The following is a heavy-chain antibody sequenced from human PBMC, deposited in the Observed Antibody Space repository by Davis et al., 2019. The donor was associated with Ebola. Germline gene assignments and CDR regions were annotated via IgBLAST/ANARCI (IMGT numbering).Heavy chain of an antibody. CDR1: GFTFSNYY. CDR2: IKTDGSTT. V-gene: IGHV3-74*01. J-gene: IGHJ6*02. CDR3: VRDTSHQLPHCLYYLYGMDV. Sequence: GESLKISCAASGFTFSNYYMHWVRQAPGKGLEWVARIKTDGSTTRYADSVKGRFTISRDNTKNTLYLQMNSLRGEDTAVYYCVRDTSHQLPHCLYYLYGMDVWGQGTTVTVSS. D-gene: IGHD2-2*01.